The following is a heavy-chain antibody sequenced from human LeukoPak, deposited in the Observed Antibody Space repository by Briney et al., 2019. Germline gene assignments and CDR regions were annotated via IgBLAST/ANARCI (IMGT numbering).Heavy chain of an antibody. CDR1: GGSISSYY. CDR3: ARGAGLRHAFDI. J-gene: IGHJ3*02. Sequence: PSETLSLTCTVSGGSISSYYWSWIRQPPGKGLEWIGYIYYSGSTNYNPSLKSRVTISVDTSKNQFSLKLSSVTAADTAMYYCARGAGLRHAFDIWGQGTMVTASS. V-gene: IGHV4-59*01. CDR2: IYYSGST. D-gene: IGHD4-17*01.